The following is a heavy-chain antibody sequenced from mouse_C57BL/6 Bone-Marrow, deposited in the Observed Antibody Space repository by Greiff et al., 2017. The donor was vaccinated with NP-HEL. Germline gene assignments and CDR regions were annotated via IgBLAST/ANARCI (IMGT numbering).Heavy chain of an antibody. CDR2: IRSKSNNYAT. CDR3: VRTDMDY. V-gene: IGHV10-1*01. CDR1: GFSFNTYA. J-gene: IGHJ4*01. Sequence: GGGLVQPKGSLKLSCAASGFSFNTYAMNWVRQAPGKGLEWVARIRSKSNNYATYYADSVKDRFTISRDDSESMLYLQMNNLKTEDTAMYYCVRTDMDYWGQGTSVTVSS.